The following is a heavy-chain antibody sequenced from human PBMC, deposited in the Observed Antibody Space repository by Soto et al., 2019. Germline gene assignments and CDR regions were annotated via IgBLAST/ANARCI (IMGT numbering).Heavy chain of an antibody. V-gene: IGHV1-18*01. Sequence: QVQLVQSGAEVKKPGASVKVSGKASGYTFTSYGITWVRQAPGQGLEWMGWITAYNDTNYAQRLQGRVTMTTDTSTSTTYMELRSLRSDDTAVYYCARGAYCTGGTCYAGSVGYWGQGTLLTVSS. CDR2: ITAYNDT. D-gene: IGHD2-15*01. CDR3: ARGAYCTGGTCYAGSVGY. CDR1: GYTFTSYG. J-gene: IGHJ4*02.